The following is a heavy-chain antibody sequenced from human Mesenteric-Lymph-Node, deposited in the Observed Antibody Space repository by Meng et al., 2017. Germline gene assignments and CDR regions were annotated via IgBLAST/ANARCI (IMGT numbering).Heavy chain of an antibody. CDR1: GFMFSDQY. CDR2: ISSGYGV. D-gene: IGHD1-14*01. Sequence: GESLKISCAASGFMFSDQYMSWIRQAPGKGLEWVSHISSGYGVYYADSVKGRFTISRDNAKNSLYLQMDSLRADDTAVYYCARVRTGRLLVDHWGQGTLVTVSS. CDR3: ARVRTGRLLVDH. J-gene: IGHJ4*02. V-gene: IGHV3-11*01.